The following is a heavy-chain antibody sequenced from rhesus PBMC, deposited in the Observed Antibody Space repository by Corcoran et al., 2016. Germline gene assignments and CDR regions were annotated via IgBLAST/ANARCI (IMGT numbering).Heavy chain of an antibody. Sequence: EVQLVESRGGLAKPGGSLRLSCAASGFTFSSSWMNWVRPAPGKGLEWVSAINSGGEYTYNADSVKGRFTISRDNSKNTLSLQMNSVGADDTAVYYCAKQVGLVTDYWGQGVLVTVSS. D-gene: IGHD3-3*01. CDR3: AKQVGLVTDY. J-gene: IGHJ4*01. V-gene: IGHV3S25*01. CDR1: GFTFSSSW. CDR2: INSGGEYT.